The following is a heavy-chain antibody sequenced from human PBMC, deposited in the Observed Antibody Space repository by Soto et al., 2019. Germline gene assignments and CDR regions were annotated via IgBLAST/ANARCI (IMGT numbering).Heavy chain of an antibody. CDR2: IIPIFGTA. CDR3: ARDRDSGYVIILLSFYKMDV. V-gene: IGHV1-69*12. Sequence: QVQLVQSGAEVKKPGSSVKVSCKASGGTFSSYAISWVRQAPGQGLEWMGGIIPIFGTANYAQKFQGRVTITADESTSTAYRELSSLRSEDTAVYYCARDRDSGYVIILLSFYKMDVWGQGTTVTVSS. J-gene: IGHJ6*02. D-gene: IGHD5-12*01. CDR1: GGTFSSYA.